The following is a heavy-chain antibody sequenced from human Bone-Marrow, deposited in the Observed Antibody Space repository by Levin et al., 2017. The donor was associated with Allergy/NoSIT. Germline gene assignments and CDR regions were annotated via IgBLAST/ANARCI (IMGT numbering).Heavy chain of an antibody. CDR2: ISAGDAST. D-gene: IGHD3/OR15-3a*01. V-gene: IGHV3-23*01. J-gene: IGHJ3*02. Sequence: GESLKISCAASGFTFSSSAMSWVRQAPGKGLEWVSSISAGDASTYYTDSVKGRLTVSRDNSKNTLYLQMNSLRAEDTALYYWAKVRRGLDAFDIWGQGTMVTVSS. CDR3: AKVRRGLDAFDI. CDR1: GFTFSSSA.